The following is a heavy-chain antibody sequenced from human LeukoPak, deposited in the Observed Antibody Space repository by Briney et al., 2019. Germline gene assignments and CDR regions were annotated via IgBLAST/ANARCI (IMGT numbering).Heavy chain of an antibody. J-gene: IGHJ4*02. CDR3: AAHFTDYSNYGSYYFDY. CDR2: INHSGST. Sequence: SETLSLTCTVSGGSISSYYWSWIRQPPGKGLEWIGEINHSGSTNYNPSHKSRVTISVDTSKNQFSLKLSSVTAADTAVYYCAAHFTDYSNYGSYYFDYWGQGTLVTVSS. CDR1: GGSISSYY. D-gene: IGHD4-11*01. V-gene: IGHV4-34*01.